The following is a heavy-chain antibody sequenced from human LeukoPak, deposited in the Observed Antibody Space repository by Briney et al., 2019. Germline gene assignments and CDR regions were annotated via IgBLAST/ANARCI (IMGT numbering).Heavy chain of an antibody. Sequence: SETLSLTCAVYGGPFSGYYWSWIRQPPGKGREWIGEINHSGSTIYKPSLKSRVTISVETSKNEFSLKLSSVTAGDTAVYYWGTSRGYSNYVWHCYMDLWGKGTTVTVSS. J-gene: IGHJ6*03. CDR1: GGPFSGYY. V-gene: IGHV4-34*01. D-gene: IGHD4-11*01. CDR2: INHSGST. CDR3: GTSRGYSNYVWHCYMDL.